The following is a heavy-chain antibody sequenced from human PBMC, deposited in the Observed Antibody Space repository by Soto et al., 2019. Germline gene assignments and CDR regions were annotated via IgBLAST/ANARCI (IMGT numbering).Heavy chain of an antibody. CDR3: ARDPGSSGYYGANYYYYGMDV. CDR1: GGSISSYY. CDR2: IYYSGST. Sequence: WETLSLTCTVSGGSISSYYWSWIRQPPGKGLEWIGYIYYSGSTNYNPSLKSRVTISVDTSKNQFSLKLSSVTAADTAVYYCARDPGSSGYYGANYYYYGMDVRGQGTTVTVSS. V-gene: IGHV4-59*01. D-gene: IGHD3-22*01. J-gene: IGHJ6*02.